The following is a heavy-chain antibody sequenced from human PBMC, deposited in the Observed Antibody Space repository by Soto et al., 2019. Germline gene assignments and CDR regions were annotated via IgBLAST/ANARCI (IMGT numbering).Heavy chain of an antibody. V-gene: IGHV1-69*06. CDR1: GGNFRNYA. CDR2: LIPTCGTP. D-gene: IGHD3-10*01. Sequence: QVQLVQSGAEVKKPGSSVNVSCKAPGGNFRNYAISWVRQAPGQGLECMGGLIPTCGTPNYAHKFRGRIKVTAAKSTATADLGWIRLEPTAVSDYKSPEPTQRILFTWLDPWGQGTLVTVSS. CDR3: PEPTQRILFTWLDP. J-gene: IGHJ5*02.